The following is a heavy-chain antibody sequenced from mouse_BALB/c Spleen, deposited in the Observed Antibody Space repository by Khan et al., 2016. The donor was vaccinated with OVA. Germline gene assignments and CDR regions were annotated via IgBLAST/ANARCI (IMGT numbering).Heavy chain of an antibody. CDR2: IFPNNGDS. V-gene: IGHV1S29*02. J-gene: IGHJ3*01. D-gene: IGHD1-2*01. CDR3: TSSGYGSFAY. Sequence: VRLQQSGPELVKPGASVKISCKVSGYTFTDYNMDWVKQSHGKSLEWIGYIFPNNGDSGYHQKLKTKAALTVDSSSRTAFLELRSLTSEDSAVYCCTSSGYGSFAYWGQGTLVTVSA. CDR1: GYTFTDYN.